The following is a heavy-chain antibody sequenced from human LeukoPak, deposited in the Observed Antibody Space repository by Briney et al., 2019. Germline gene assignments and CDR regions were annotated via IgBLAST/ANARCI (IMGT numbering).Heavy chain of an antibody. D-gene: IGHD1-26*01. CDR3: ARSALGGATDY. CDR1: GFTFSSYW. V-gene: IGHV3-7*03. CDR2: IKQDGSEK. J-gene: IGHJ4*02. Sequence: GGSLRLSCAASGFTFSSYWMSWVRRAPGKGLEWVANIKQDGSEKYYVDSVKGRFTISRDNAKNSLYLQMNSLRAEDTALYHCARSALGGATDYWGQGTLVTVSS.